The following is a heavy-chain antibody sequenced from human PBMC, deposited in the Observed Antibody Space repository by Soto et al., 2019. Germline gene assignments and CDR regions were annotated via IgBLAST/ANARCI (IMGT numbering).Heavy chain of an antibody. D-gene: IGHD3-22*01. CDR2: ISYDGSNK. CDR3: ARDYYGSSGYSRPYDAFDI. CDR1: GFTFSSYA. V-gene: IGHV3-30-3*01. Sequence: QVQLVESGGGVVQPGRSLRLSCAASGFTFSSYAMHWVRQAPGKGLEWVAVISYDGSNKYYADSVKGRFTISRDNSKNTLYLQMNSLRAEDTAVYYCARDYYGSSGYSRPYDAFDIWGQGTMVTVSS. J-gene: IGHJ3*02.